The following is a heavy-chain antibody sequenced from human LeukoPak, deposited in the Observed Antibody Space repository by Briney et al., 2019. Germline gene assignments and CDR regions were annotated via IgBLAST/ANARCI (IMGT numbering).Heavy chain of an antibody. V-gene: IGHV4-34*01. Sequence: SETLSLTCAVYGGSFSGYYWSWIRQPPGKGLEWIGEINHSGGTNYNPSLKSRVTISVDTSNNQFSLKLSSVTAADTAVYYCASLYQDYGGGYWGQGTLVSVSP. J-gene: IGHJ4*02. CDR1: GGSFSGYY. D-gene: IGHD4-23*01. CDR3: ASLYQDYGGGY. CDR2: INHSGGT.